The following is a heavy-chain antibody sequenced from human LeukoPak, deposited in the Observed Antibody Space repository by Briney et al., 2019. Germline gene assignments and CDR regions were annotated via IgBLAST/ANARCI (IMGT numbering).Heavy chain of an antibody. J-gene: IGHJ4*02. Sequence: ASVTVSCTASGYTFTSYYMHWVRQAPGQGLEWMGIINPSGGSTSYAQKLQGRVTMTRDTSTSTVYMELSSLRSEDTAVYYCARSYYYGSGSYYTLYYFDYWGQGTLVTVSS. CDR1: GYTFTSYY. CDR2: INPSGGST. CDR3: ARSYYYGSGSYYTLYYFDY. D-gene: IGHD3-10*01. V-gene: IGHV1-46*01.